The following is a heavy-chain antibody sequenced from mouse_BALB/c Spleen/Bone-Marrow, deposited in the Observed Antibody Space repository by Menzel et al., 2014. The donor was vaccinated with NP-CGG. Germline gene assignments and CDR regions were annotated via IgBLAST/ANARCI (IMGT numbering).Heavy chain of an antibody. CDR2: ISNGGGST. CDR1: GFTFSSYT. CDR3: ARERGLRWAMDY. Sequence: EVMLVESGGGLVQPGGSLKLSCAASGFTFSSYTVSWVRQTPEKRLEWVAYISNGGGSTYYPDTVKGRFTISRDNAKNALYLQMSRLKSEDAAMYYCARERGLRWAMDYWGQGTSVTVSS. D-gene: IGHD3-1*01. J-gene: IGHJ4*01. V-gene: IGHV5-12-2*01.